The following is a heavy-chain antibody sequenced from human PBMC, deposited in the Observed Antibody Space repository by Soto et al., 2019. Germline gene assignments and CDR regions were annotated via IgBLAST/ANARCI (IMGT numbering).Heavy chain of an antibody. Sequence: PSETLSLTCTVSGGSISSGGYYWSWIRQHPGKGLEWIGYIYYSGSTYYNPSLKSRVTISVDTSKNQFSLKLSSVTAADTAVYYCARDRGSGGGYYYMDVWDKGTTVTVSS. J-gene: IGHJ6*03. CDR3: ARDRGSGGGYYYMDV. V-gene: IGHV4-31*03. CDR2: IYYSGST. D-gene: IGHD3-16*01. CDR1: GGSISSGGYY.